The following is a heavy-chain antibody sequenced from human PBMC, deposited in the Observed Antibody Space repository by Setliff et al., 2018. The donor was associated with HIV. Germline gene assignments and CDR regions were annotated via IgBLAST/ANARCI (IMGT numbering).Heavy chain of an antibody. Sequence: SETLSLTCAVYGGSFSGYYWSWIRQPPGKGLEWIGSVYHGGRTYHSPSLKSRVTISTHTSKNQFSLELTSVTAADTAIYYCAHQAIATRSFDYWGQGTLVTVSS. CDR2: VYHGGRT. D-gene: IGHD6-13*01. CDR3: AHQAIATRSFDY. V-gene: IGHV4-34*01. CDR1: GGSFSGYY. J-gene: IGHJ4*02.